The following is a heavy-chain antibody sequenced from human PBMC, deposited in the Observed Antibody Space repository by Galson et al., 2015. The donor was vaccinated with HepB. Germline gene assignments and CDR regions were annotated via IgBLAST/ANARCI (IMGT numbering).Heavy chain of an antibody. CDR1: GFTVSSNY. J-gene: IGHJ6*02. D-gene: IGHD5-18*01. V-gene: IGHV3-53*01. CDR3: ARDSQPKYSYGYDYYYYGMDV. CDR2: IYSGGST. Sequence: SLRLSCAASGFTVSSNYMSWVRQAPGKGLEWVSVIYSGGSTYYADSVKGRFTISRDNSKNTLYLQMNSLRAEDTAVYYCARDSQPKYSYGYDYYYYGMDVWGQGTTVTVSS.